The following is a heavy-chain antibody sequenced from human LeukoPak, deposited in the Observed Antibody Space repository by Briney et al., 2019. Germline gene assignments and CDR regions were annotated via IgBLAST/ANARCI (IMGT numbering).Heavy chain of an antibody. V-gene: IGHV1-2*02. CDR2: INPNSGGT. D-gene: IGHD3-22*01. CDR3: ARDYYDSSGYRS. Sequence: ASVKVSCKGSGYTFTGYYMHWVRQAPGQGLEWMGWINPNSGGTNYAQKFQGRVTMTRDTSISTAYMELSRLRSDDTAVYYCARDYYDSSGYRSWGQGTLVTVSS. CDR1: GYTFTGYY. J-gene: IGHJ4*02.